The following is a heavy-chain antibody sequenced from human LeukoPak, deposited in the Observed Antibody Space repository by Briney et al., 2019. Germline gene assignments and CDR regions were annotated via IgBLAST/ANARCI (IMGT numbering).Heavy chain of an antibody. Sequence: SETLSLTCAVYGGSFSGYYWSWIRQPPGKGLEWIGEINHSGSTNYNPSLKSRVTISVDTSKNQFSLKLSSVTAADTAVYYCARKVSSSWYWDGNWFDPWGQGTLVTVSS. D-gene: IGHD6-13*01. CDR2: INHSGST. J-gene: IGHJ5*02. V-gene: IGHV4-34*01. CDR1: GGSFSGYY. CDR3: ARKVSSSWYWDGNWFDP.